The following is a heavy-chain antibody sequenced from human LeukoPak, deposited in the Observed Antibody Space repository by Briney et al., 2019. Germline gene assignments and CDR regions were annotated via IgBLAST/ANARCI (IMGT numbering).Heavy chain of an antibody. CDR1: GGTFSSYA. D-gene: IGHD2-2*03. CDR2: IIPIFGTA. J-gene: IGHJ4*02. V-gene: IGHV1-69*05. Sequence: SVKVSCKASGGTFSSYAISWVRQAPGQGLEWMGGIIPIFGTANYAQKFQGRVTITTDESTSTAYMELSSLRSEDTAVYYCARGSGYCSSTSCYGGYYFDYWGQGTLVTVSS. CDR3: ARGSGYCSSTSCYGGYYFDY.